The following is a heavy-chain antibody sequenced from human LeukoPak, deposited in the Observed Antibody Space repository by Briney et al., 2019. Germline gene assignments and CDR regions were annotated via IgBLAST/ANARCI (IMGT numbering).Heavy chain of an antibody. Sequence: GGSLRLSCAASGFTVSSTCMSWVRQAPGKGLEWVSIIYSAGSTYYADSVKGRFTISRDNSKNTLYLQMNSLRAEDTAVYYCAKGHCTNGICWLDWGQGTLVTVSS. D-gene: IGHD2-8*01. CDR3: AKGHCTNGICWLD. CDR1: GFTVSSTC. CDR2: IYSAGST. V-gene: IGHV3-53*01. J-gene: IGHJ4*02.